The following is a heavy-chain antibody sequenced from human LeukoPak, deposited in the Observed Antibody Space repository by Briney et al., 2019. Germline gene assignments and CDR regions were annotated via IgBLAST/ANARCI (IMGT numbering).Heavy chain of an antibody. CDR1: GFTFDDYP. CDR3: AKSEIGNYPSFGMDV. Sequence: PGGSLRLSCAASGFTFDDYPMHWVRQAPGKGLEWVSLISWDGGSTYYADSVKGRFTISRDNSKNSLYLQMNSLRTEDTALYYCAKSEIGNYPSFGMDVWGQGTTVTVSS. D-gene: IGHD4-11*01. CDR2: ISWDGGST. V-gene: IGHV3-43*01. J-gene: IGHJ6*02.